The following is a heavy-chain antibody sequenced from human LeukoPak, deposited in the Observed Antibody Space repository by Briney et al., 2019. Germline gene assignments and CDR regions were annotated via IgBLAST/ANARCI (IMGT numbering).Heavy chain of an antibody. CDR1: GFTFNNAW. V-gene: IGHV3-15*07. J-gene: IGHJ3*01. CDR2: IKERSDGGTT. CDR3: TRDWYHAFDF. Sequence: GGSLRLSCAASGFTFNNAWMNWVRQAPGKGLEWVGRIKERSDGGTTDYAAPVKDRFIISRDDSQDTLYLQMNTLKTEDTAVYYCTRDWYHAFDFWGQGTVVTVSS. D-gene: IGHD3-9*01.